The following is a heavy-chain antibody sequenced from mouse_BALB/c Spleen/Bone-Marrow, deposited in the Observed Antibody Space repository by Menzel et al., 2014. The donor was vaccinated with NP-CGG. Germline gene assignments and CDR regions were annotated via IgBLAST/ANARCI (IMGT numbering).Heavy chain of an antibody. Sequence: QVQLQQPGAELVKPGASVKPSCKASGYTFTSYWMHWVKQRPGQGLEWIGEINPSNGRTNYNEKFKSKATLTVDKSSSTAYMQLSSLTSEDSAVYYCAGDYGYDAGFAWFVYWGQGTLVTVSA. V-gene: IGHV1S81*02. J-gene: IGHJ3*01. CDR3: AGDYGYDAGFAWFVY. CDR2: INPSNGRT. D-gene: IGHD2-14*01. CDR1: GYTFTSYW.